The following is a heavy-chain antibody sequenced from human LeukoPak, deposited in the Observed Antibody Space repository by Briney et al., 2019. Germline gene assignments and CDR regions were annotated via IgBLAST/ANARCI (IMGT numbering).Heavy chain of an antibody. CDR1: GGSFSGYY. V-gene: IGHV4-34*01. D-gene: IGHD6-13*01. CDR3: ARGVAAAASDY. CDR2: INHSGST. J-gene: IGHJ4*02. Sequence: SETLCLTCAVYGGSFSGYYWSWIRQPPGEGLEWIGEINHSGSTNYNPSLKSRVTISVDTSKNQFSLKLSSVTAADTAVYYCARGVAAAASDYWGQGTLVTVSS.